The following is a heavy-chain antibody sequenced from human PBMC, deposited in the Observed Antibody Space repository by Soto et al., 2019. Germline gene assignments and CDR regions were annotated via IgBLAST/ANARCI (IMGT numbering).Heavy chain of an antibody. D-gene: IGHD3-3*01. CDR3: ARSLFTCFGVDNDYYVMEC. V-gene: IGHV3-48*02. CDR2: ISSSSSTI. J-gene: IGHJ6*02. Sequence: WFRQAPGKGLEWVSSISSSSSTIYYADSVKGRFTISRDNDKNSLYLQMNSLRDEDTPVYYCARSLFTCFGVDNDYYVMECWGRATSVTVAS.